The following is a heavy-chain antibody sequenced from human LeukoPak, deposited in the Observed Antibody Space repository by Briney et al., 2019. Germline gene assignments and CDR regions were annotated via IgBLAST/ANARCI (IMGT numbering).Heavy chain of an antibody. CDR3: ARAPSWYYDSSGYGSEGCLLDY. CDR2: IIPIFGTA. D-gene: IGHD3-22*01. J-gene: IGHJ4*02. CDR1: GGTFSSYA. V-gene: IGHV1-69*13. Sequence: ASVKVSCKASGGTFSSYAISWVRQAPGQGLEWMGGIIPIFGTANYAQKFQGRVTITADESTSTAYMELSSLRSEDTAVYYCARAPSWYYDSSGYGSEGCLLDYWGQGTLVTVSS.